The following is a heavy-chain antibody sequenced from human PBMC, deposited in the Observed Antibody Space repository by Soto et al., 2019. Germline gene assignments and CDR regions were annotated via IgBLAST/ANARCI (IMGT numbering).Heavy chain of an antibody. D-gene: IGHD6-25*01. CDR1: GGTFSTYV. Sequence: QVQLVQSGAEVKKPGSSVKVSCKASGGTFSTYVISWVRQAPGQGLEWMGGIIPVFATTNYTQKFQGRVTITADECTRTGYMELNSLRSEDTAVYYCARGRIAGAATDFYYYGMDVWGQGTSVTVSS. J-gene: IGHJ6*02. CDR2: IIPVFATT. CDR3: ARGRIAGAATDFYYYGMDV. V-gene: IGHV1-69*12.